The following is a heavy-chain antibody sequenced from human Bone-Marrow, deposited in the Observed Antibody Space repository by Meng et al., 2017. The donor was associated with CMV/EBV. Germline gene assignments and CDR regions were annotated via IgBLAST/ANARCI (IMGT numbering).Heavy chain of an antibody. J-gene: IGHJ4*01. CDR1: GFTFSSYW. CDR3: ARVGYCSSTSCYDDY. CDR2: IKQDGSEK. D-gene: IGHD2-2*03. Sequence: GESLKISCAASGFTFSSYWMSWVRQAPGKGLEWVANIKQDGSEKYYVDSVKGRFTISRDNAKNSLYLQMNSLRAEDTAVYYCARVGYCSSTSCYDDYWGQGTLVTVSS. V-gene: IGHV3-7*01.